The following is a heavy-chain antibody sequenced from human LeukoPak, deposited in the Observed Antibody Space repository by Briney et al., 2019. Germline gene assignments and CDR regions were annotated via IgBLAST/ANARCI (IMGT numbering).Heavy chain of an antibody. Sequence: SGPTLVNPTHTLTLTCTFSGFSLTTNGVGVGWIRQPPGKALEWLALIYWDDDNRYSPSLKSRLTITKDSSKNQVVLTMTNMDPVDTATYYCVRRQDRYYFDYWGQGTLVTVSS. CDR1: GFSLTTNGVG. D-gene: IGHD3-16*02. V-gene: IGHV2-5*02. CDR2: IYWDDDN. CDR3: VRRQDRYYFDY. J-gene: IGHJ4*02.